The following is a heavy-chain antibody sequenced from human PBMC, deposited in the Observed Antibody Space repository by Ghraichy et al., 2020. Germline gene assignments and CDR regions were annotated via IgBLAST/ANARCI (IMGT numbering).Heavy chain of an antibody. V-gene: IGHV3-7*03. CDR3: ARDPFCNGDCYYGAFDF. CDR1: GFTFSRYW. CDR2: IKPDGSDK. D-gene: IGHD2-21*02. J-gene: IGHJ3*01. Sequence: GGSLTLSCAGSGFTFSRYWMSWVRQAPGKGLEWVANIKPDGSDKYYVDSLKGRFTISRDNAKNSLYLQGSSLRAEDTAVYYCARDPFCNGDCYYGAFDFWGQGTMVTVSS.